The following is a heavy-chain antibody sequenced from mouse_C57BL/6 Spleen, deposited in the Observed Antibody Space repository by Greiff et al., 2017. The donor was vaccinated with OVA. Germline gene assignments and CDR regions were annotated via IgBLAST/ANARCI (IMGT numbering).Heavy chain of an antibody. V-gene: IGHV1-54*01. J-gene: IGHJ4*01. CDR1: GYAFTNYL. Sequence: QVQLQQSGAELVRPGTSVKVSCKASGYAFTNYLIEWVKQRPGQGLEWIGVLNPGSGGPTYNEKLKGKATVTADKSSSTAYMQLSSLTSEDSAVYFCARKGYYGSRTYAMDYWGQGTSVTVSS. CDR3: ARKGYYGSRTYAMDY. CDR2: LNPGSGGP. D-gene: IGHD1-1*01.